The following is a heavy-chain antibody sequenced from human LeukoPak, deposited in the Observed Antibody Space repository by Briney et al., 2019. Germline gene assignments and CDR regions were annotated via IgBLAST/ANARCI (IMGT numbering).Heavy chain of an antibody. V-gene: IGHV1-69*05. CDR2: IIPIFGTA. Sequence: GSSVKVSCKASGGTFSSYAISWVRQAPGQGLEWMGRIIPIFGTANYAQKFQGRVTIPTDESTSTAYMELSSLRSEDTAVYYCARARRIAAAGTPDAFDIWGQGTMVTVSS. D-gene: IGHD6-13*01. CDR1: GGTFSSYA. J-gene: IGHJ3*02. CDR3: ARARRIAAAGTPDAFDI.